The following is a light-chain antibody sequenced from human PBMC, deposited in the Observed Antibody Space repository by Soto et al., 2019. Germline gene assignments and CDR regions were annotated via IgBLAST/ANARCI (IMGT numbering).Light chain of an antibody. V-gene: IGKV3-15*01. CDR2: GAS. CDR1: ETVRTN. J-gene: IGKJ2*01. Sequence: IVMTQSPATLSVSPGERVTLACRASETVRTNLAGFQHKPGQNPRLLIFGASTRATGIPTRFTASGSETDCTLTIGSLQSEDLAVSYYQQYYNWPAYTFGQGTKLEI. CDR3: QQYYNWPAYT.